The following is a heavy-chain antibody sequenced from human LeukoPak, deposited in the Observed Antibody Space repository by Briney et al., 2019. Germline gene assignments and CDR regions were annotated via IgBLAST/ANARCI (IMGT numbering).Heavy chain of an antibody. Sequence: GGSLRLSCAASGFTFSDYGMSWVRQAPGKGLEWISSISSTGGTTYYADSVKGRFTISRDNSKNTLFLQVNSMRGEDKAIYYCAKNGDRGAYCSGGSCYPYYYYYMDVWGTGTTVTISS. CDR3: AKNGDRGAYCSGGSCYPYYYYYMDV. CDR1: GFTFSDYG. CDR2: ISSTGGTT. J-gene: IGHJ6*03. D-gene: IGHD2-15*01. V-gene: IGHV3-23*01.